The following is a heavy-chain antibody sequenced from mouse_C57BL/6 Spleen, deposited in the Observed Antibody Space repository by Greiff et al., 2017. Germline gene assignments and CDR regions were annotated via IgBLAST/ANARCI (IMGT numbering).Heavy chain of an antibody. CDR3: AREGTVFDY. D-gene: IGHD3-3*01. J-gene: IGHJ2*01. CDR1: GYSITSGYY. V-gene: IGHV3-6*01. CDR2: ISYDGSN. Sequence: ESGPGLVKPSQSLSLTCSVTGYSITSGYYWNWIRQFPGNKLEWMGYISYDGSNNYNPSLKNRISITRDTSKNQFFLKLNSVTTEDTATYYCAREGTVFDYWCQGTTLTVSS.